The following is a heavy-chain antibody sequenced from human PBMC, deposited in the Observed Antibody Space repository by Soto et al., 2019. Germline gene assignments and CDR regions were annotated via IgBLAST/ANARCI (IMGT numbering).Heavy chain of an antibody. V-gene: IGHV5-10-1*03. CDR1: GYSFASQW. Sequence: EVQLVQSGAEVKKSGESLRISCKVSGYSFASQWISWVRQVPGEGQEWMGRIDLSESYTTYNPSFQGHVTFSADKSITTAYLQWRSLEASDTAIYYCATQGLTTYYFGYWGQGTLVTVSS. CDR3: ATQGLTTYYFGY. J-gene: IGHJ4*02. CDR2: IDLSESYT.